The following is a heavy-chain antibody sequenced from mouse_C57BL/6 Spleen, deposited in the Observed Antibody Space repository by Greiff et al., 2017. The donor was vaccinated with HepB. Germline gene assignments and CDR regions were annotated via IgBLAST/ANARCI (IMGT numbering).Heavy chain of an antibody. CDR1: GYTFTDYY. Sequence: EVQLQQSGPVLVKPGASVKMSCKASGYTFTDYYMNWVKQSHGKSLEWIGVINPYNGGTSYNQKFKGKATLTVDKSSSTAYMELNSLTSEDSAVYYCAREGSYPPFAYWGQGTLVTVSA. CDR2: INPYNGGT. D-gene: IGHD1-1*02. CDR3: AREGSYPPFAY. V-gene: IGHV1-19*01. J-gene: IGHJ3*01.